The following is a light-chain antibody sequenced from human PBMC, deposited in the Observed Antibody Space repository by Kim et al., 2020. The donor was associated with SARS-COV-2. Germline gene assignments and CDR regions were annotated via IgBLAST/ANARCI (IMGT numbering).Light chain of an antibody. Sequence: GQSVTISCTGTSSDVGYYNYVSWYQQHPGKAPKLMIYEVSKRPSGVPDRFSGSKSGNTASLTVSELQAEDEADYYCSSYAGSNNYVFGTGTKVTVL. J-gene: IGLJ1*01. V-gene: IGLV2-8*01. CDR3: SSYAGSNNYV. CDR1: SSDVGYYNY. CDR2: EVS.